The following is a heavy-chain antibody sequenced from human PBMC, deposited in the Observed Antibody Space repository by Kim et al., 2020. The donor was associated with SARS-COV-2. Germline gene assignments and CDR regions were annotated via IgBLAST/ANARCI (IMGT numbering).Heavy chain of an antibody. D-gene: IGHD3-10*01. CDR2: INHSGST. CDR3: ARGAPVLLWFGDLDAFDI. Sequence: SETLYLTCAVYGGSFSGYYWSWIRQPPGKGLEWIGEINHSGSTNYNPSLKSRVTISVDTSRNQFSLKLSSVTAADTAVYYCARGAPVLLWFGDLDAFDIWGQGTMVTVSS. CDR1: GGSFSGYY. V-gene: IGHV4-34*01. J-gene: IGHJ3*02.